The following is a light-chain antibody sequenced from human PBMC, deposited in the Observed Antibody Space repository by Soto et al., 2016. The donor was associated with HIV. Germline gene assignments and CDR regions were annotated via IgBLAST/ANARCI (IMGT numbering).Light chain of an antibody. J-gene: IGKJ1*01. CDR3: QQLDSYPRT. CDR2: AAS. CDR1: QDINNH. V-gene: IGKV1-9*01. Sequence: DIQLTQSPSFLSASVGDRVAITCRASQDINNHLAWYQHKPGKAPKLLIHAASTLQSGVPSRFSGSGSETDFTLTINGLRPEDFTTYYCQQLDSYPRTFGQGTQVEIK.